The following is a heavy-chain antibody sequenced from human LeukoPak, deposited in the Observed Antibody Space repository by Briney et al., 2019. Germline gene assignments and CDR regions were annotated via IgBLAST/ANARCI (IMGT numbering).Heavy chain of an antibody. D-gene: IGHD6-19*01. CDR2: IFPSDSDT. CDR1: GYNFINYW. V-gene: IGHV5-51*01. Sequence: GESLKISCKGSGYNFINYWIVWVRQIPGKGLEWMGTIFPSDSDTRYRPSFQGQVTILADKSIGTAYLQWSSLKASDTAMYYCATAVGSSGWSFDNRGQGTLVTVSS. J-gene: IGHJ4*02. CDR3: ATAVGSSGWSFDN.